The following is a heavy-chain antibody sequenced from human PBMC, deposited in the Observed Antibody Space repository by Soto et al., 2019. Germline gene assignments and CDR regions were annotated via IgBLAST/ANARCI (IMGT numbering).Heavy chain of an antibody. CDR3: ARLSIAAAGTYALSESYYMDV. CDR2: IYYSGST. V-gene: IGHV4-59*01. D-gene: IGHD6-13*01. Sequence: QVQLQESGPGLVKPSETLSLTCTVSGGSISSYYWSWIRQPPGKGLEWIGYIYYSGSTNYNPSLKSRVTISVDTSKNQLSLKLSSVTAADTAVYYCARLSIAAAGTYALSESYYMDVWGKGTTVTVSS. CDR1: GGSISSYY. J-gene: IGHJ6*03.